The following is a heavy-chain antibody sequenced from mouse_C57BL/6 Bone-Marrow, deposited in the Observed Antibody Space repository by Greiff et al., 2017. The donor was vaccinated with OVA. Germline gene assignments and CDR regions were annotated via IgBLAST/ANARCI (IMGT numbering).Heavy chain of an antibody. Sequence: QVQLQQPGAELVQPGASVKLSCKASGYTFTSYWMHWVKQRPGRGLAWIGRIDPNSGGTKYNEKFKSKATMTVDKPSSTAYKQISSLTSEGSAVDCCAERYLWYYAMDYWGQGTSVTVSS. J-gene: IGHJ4*01. CDR1: GYTFTSYW. CDR3: AERYLWYYAMDY. CDR2: IDPNSGGT. V-gene: IGHV1-72*01.